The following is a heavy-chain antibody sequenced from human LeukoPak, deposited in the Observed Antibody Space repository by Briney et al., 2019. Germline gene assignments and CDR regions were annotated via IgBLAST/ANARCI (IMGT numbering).Heavy chain of an antibody. CDR2: ISYDGSNK. V-gene: IGHV3-30*18. J-gene: IGHJ2*01. Sequence: GRSLRLSCAASGFTFRSYDMHWVRQAPGKGLQWVAVISYDGSNKYHTDSVKGRFTISRDNSKNTLYLQMNSLRAEDTAVHYCAKDSEIAAVGSYWYFDLWGRGTLVTVSS. CDR1: GFTFRSYD. CDR3: AKDSEIAAVGSYWYFDL. D-gene: IGHD6-13*01.